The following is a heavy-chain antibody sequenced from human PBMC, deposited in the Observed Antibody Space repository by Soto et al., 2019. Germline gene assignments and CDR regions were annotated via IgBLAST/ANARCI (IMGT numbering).Heavy chain of an antibody. CDR1: GFTFSSYW. V-gene: IGHV3-74*01. CDR3: VRDSYSGTPGIYYGMDV. CDR2: INRDGSST. Sequence: GGSLRLSCAASGFTFSSYWMHWVRQAPGKGLVWVSRINRDGSSTSYADSVEGRFTISRDNAKNTLYLQMNSLRAEDTAVYYCVRDSYSGTPGIYYGMDVWGQGTTVTVS. J-gene: IGHJ6*02. D-gene: IGHD1-26*01.